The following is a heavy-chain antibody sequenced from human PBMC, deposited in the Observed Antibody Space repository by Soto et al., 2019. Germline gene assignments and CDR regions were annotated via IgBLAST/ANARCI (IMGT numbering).Heavy chain of an antibody. J-gene: IGHJ6*02. Sequence: GGSLRLSCAASGFTFDDYAMHWVRQAPGKGLEWVSGISWNSGSIGYADSVKGRFTISRDNAKNSLYLQMNSLRAEDTALYYCAKATYYYGSGSYLHGMDVWGQGTTVTVSS. CDR3: AKATYYYGSGSYLHGMDV. D-gene: IGHD3-10*01. CDR1: GFTFDDYA. V-gene: IGHV3-9*01. CDR2: ISWNSGSI.